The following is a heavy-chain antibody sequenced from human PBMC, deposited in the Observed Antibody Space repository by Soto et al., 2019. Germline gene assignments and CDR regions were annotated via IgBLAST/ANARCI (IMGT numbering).Heavy chain of an antibody. CDR1: GGTFSSYA. CDR3: ATDQVNNIAAAGQFDY. D-gene: IGHD6-13*01. J-gene: IGHJ4*02. Sequence: QVQLVQSGAEVKKPGSSVTVSCKASGGTFSSYAISWVRQAPGHGLEWVGVITPMYGTTNFAHKFQGRVTISADKSTSTAYMELRSLRSEDTAVYYCATDQVNNIAAAGQFDYWGQVTLVTVSS. CDR2: ITPMYGTT. V-gene: IGHV1-69*06.